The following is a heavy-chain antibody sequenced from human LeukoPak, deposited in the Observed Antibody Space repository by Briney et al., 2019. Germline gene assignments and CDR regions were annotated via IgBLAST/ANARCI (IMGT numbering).Heavy chain of an antibody. CDR3: ARKSRAGYCSGGSCYHQTYYFDY. D-gene: IGHD2-15*01. Sequence: SETLSLTCAVYGGSFSGYYWSWIRQPPGKGLEWIGEINHSGSTNYSPSLKSRVTISVDTSKNQFSLKLSSVTAADTAVYYCARKSRAGYCSGGSCYHQTYYFDYWGQGTLVTVSS. CDR2: INHSGST. V-gene: IGHV4-34*01. J-gene: IGHJ4*02. CDR1: GGSFSGYY.